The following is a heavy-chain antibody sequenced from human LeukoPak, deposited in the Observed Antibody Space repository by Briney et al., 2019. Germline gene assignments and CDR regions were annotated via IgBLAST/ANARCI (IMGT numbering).Heavy chain of an antibody. CDR2: INHSGST. V-gene: IGHV4-34*01. CDR3: ARASVAGPTHFDY. J-gene: IGHJ4*02. D-gene: IGHD6-19*01. CDR1: GGSFSGYY. Sequence: SETLPLTCAVYGGSFSGYYWSWIRQPPGKGLEWIGEINHSGSTNYNPSLKSRVTISVDTSKNQFSLKLSSVTAADTAVYYCARASVAGPTHFDYWGQGTLVTVSS.